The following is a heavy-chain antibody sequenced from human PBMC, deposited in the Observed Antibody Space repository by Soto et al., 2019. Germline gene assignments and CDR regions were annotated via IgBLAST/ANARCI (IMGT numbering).Heavy chain of an antibody. CDR1: GGTFSSYA. Sequence: SVKVSCKASGGTFSSYAISWVRQAPGQGLEWMGGIIPIFGTANYAQKFQGRVTITADKSTSTAYMELSSLRSEDTAVYYCARGVWFGELLSPYGMDVWGQGATVTVSS. V-gene: IGHV1-69*06. CDR2: IIPIFGTA. D-gene: IGHD3-10*01. CDR3: ARGVWFGELLSPYGMDV. J-gene: IGHJ6*02.